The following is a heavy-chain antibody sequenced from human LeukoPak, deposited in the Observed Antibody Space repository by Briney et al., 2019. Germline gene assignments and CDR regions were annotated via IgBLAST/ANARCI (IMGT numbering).Heavy chain of an antibody. J-gene: IGHJ4*02. V-gene: IGHV1-18*01. Sequence: ASVKVSCKASGYTFTIYGISWGRQAPGQGLEWMGWINTYNGNTNYAQKLQGRVTLTTDTSTTTAYMDLRSLRSDDTAVYYCARYPTRGGRCNEFDFWGQGTLVTVSS. CDR1: GYTFTIYG. CDR3: ARYPTRGGRCNEFDF. D-gene: IGHD2-15*01. CDR2: INTYNGNT.